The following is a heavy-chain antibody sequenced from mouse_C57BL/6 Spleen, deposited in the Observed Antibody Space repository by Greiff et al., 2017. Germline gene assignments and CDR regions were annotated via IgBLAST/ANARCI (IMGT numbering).Heavy chain of an antibody. CDR3: ARYYYGSSYAYWYFDV. CDR2: ILPGSGST. CDR1: GYTFTGYW. V-gene: IGHV1-9*01. Sequence: QVQLQQSGAELMKPGASVKLSCKATGYTFTGYWIEGVKQRPGHGLEWIGEILPGSGSTKYNEKFKGKATFTADTYSNTAYMQLSSLTTEDSAIYYCARYYYGSSYAYWYFDVWGTGTTVTVSS. D-gene: IGHD1-1*01. J-gene: IGHJ1*03.